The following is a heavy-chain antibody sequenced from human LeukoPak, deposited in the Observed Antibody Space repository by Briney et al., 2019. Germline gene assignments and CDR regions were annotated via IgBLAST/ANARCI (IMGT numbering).Heavy chain of an antibody. D-gene: IGHD3-16*02. Sequence: GASVKVSCEASGYTFTSYGISWVRQAPGQGLEWMGWISAYNGNTNYAQKLQGRVTMTTDTSTSTAYMELRSLRSDDTAVYYCARDSYVWGSYRPRGDFDYWGQGTLVTVSS. V-gene: IGHV1-18*01. CDR1: GYTFTSYG. CDR2: ISAYNGNT. J-gene: IGHJ4*02. CDR3: ARDSYVWGSYRPRGDFDY.